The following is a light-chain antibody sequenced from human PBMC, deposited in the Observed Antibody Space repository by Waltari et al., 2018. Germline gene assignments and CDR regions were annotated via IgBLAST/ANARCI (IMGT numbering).Light chain of an antibody. CDR2: DTS. J-gene: IGKJ1*01. CDR3: QQGHRFPWT. Sequence: DIPMTQSPSSVSASVGDHVTITCRASQDISTWLAWYQQRPGRAPRLLIYDTSRVQSGVPSRFRGSASGTDFTLTINGMQPEDFATYYCQQGHRFPWTFGQGTRVEIK. CDR1: QDISTW. V-gene: IGKV1-12*01.